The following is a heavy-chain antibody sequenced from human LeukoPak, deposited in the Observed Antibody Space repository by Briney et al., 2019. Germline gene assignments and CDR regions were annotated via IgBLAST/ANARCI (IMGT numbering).Heavy chain of an antibody. CDR2: IYPGDSDT. J-gene: IGHJ4*02. CDR1: GYSFSTHW. Sequence: GESLKISCKGFGYSFSTHWIGWVRQMPGKGLEWMGIIYPGDSDTRYSPSFQGQVTISADKSISSAYLQWSSLKASDTAMYYCARSYGSGSYSEYWGQGTLVTVSS. D-gene: IGHD3-10*01. V-gene: IGHV5-51*01. CDR3: ARSYGSGSYSEY.